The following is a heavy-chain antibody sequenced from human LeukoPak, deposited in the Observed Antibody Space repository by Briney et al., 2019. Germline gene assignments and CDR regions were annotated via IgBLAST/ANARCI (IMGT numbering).Heavy chain of an antibody. CDR3: ARGAEVVPATTNWFDP. J-gene: IGHJ5*02. CDR1: GFTFSSYW. D-gene: IGHD2-2*01. Sequence: GGSLRLSYAASGFTFSSYWMSWVREAPGKGLEWVANIKQDGSEKYYVDSVKGRFTISRDNSKNTLYLQMNSLRAEDTAVYYCARGAEVVPATTNWFDPWGQGTLVTVSS. CDR2: IKQDGSEK. V-gene: IGHV3-7*01.